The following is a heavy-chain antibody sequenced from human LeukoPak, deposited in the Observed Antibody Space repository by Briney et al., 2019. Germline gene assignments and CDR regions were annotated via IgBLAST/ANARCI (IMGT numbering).Heavy chain of an antibody. CDR1: GFTFSGYW. CDR2: IKQDGSEK. V-gene: IGHV3-7*05. D-gene: IGHD1-14*01. J-gene: IGHJ4*02. Sequence: GGSLRLSCAASGFTFSGYWMSWVRQAPGKGLEGVANIKQDGSEKYYVDSVKGRFTISRDNAKNSLYLQMNSLRAEDTAVYYCARRGNLDYWGQGTLVTVSS. CDR3: ARRGNLDY.